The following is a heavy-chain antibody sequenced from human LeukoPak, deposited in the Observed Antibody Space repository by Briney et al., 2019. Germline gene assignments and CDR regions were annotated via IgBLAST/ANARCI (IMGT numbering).Heavy chain of an antibody. V-gene: IGHV3-23*01. CDR2: ISGSGGST. J-gene: IGHJ4*02. CDR3: AKGTREYSYLLILDY. D-gene: IGHD5-18*01. CDR1: GFTFTSFA. Sequence: GGSLRLSCAASGFTFTSFAMTWVRQAPGKGLEWASAISGSGGSTYYADSVKGRFTISRDNSKNTLYLQMNSLRAEDTAVYYCAKGTREYSYLLILDYWGQGTLVTVSS.